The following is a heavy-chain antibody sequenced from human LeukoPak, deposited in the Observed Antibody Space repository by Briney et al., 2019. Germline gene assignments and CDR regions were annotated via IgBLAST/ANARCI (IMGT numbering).Heavy chain of an antibody. CDR3: AITTIFGVADYYYYGMDV. CDR1: GGSISSGGYY. V-gene: IGHV4-61*08. J-gene: IGHJ6*02. D-gene: IGHD3-3*01. Sequence: ETLSLTCTVSGGSISSGGYYWSWIRQHPGKGLEWIGYIYYSGSTNYNPSLKSRVTISVDTSKNQFSLKLSSVTAADTAVYYCAITTIFGVADYYYYGMDVWGQGTTVTVSS. CDR2: IYYSGST.